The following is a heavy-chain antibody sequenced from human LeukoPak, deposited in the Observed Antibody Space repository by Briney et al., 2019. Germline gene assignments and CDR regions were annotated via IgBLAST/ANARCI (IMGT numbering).Heavy chain of an antibody. V-gene: IGHV3-53*01. CDR2: LYAGGRT. D-gene: IGHD3-10*01. CDR1: GFTVSSNY. J-gene: IGHJ4*02. CDR3: ARGTFYYGSGSYFDY. Sequence: PGGSLRLSCVVSGFTVSSNYMTWVRQAPGKGLEWVSVLYAGGRTYYAASVKGRFTISRDNSKNTLYLQMNSLRAEDTAVYYCARGTFYYGSGSYFDYWGQGTQDSLSS.